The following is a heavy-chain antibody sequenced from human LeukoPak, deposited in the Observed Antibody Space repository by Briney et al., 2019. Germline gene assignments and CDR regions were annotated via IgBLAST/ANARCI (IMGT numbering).Heavy chain of an antibody. J-gene: IGHJ4*02. D-gene: IGHD3-22*01. V-gene: IGHV3-30*04. CDR1: GFTFSSYA. Sequence: GGSLRLSCAASGFTFSSYAMHWVRQAPGKGLEWVAVISYDGSNKYYADSVKGRFTISRDNSKNTPYLQMNSLRAEDTAVYYSSSGYPFDYWGQGTLVTVSS. CDR2: ISYDGSNK. CDR3: SSGYPFDY.